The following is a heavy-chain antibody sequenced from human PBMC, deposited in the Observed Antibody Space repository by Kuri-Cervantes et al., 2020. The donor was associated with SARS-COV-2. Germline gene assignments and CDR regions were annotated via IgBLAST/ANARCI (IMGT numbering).Heavy chain of an antibody. CDR2: IYHSGST. Sequence: ESLKIXXAVXXYXISSGYYGGWIXQPPGKGLEXIGSIYHSGSTXYNPSLKSRVTISVDTSKNQFSXRLSSLTAXDAAVYYCAXXPGRGDYYXXGTVSDNWGQGTLVTVSS. CDR3: AXXPGRGDYYXXGTVSDN. D-gene: IGHD3-10*01. V-gene: IGHV4-38-2*01. CDR1: XYXISSGYY. J-gene: IGHJ4*02.